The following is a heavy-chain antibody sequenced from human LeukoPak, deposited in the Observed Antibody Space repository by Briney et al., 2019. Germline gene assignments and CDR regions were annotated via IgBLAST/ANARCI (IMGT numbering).Heavy chain of an antibody. CDR2: IIPILGIA. CDR3: ARDHKGATYYYYYGMDV. CDR1: GGTFSSYA. D-gene: IGHD1-26*01. V-gene: IGHV1-69*04. J-gene: IGHJ6*02. Sequence: SVKVSCKASGGTFSSYAINWVRQAPGQGLEWLGRIIPILGIANYAQKFQGRVTITADKSTSTAYMELSSLRSEDTAVYYCARDHKGATYYYYYGMDVWGQGTTVTVSS.